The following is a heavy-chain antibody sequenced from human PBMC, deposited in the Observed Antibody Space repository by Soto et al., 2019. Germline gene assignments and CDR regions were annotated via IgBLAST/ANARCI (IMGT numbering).Heavy chain of an antibody. CDR1: GYTFTSYD. D-gene: IGHD3-9*01. V-gene: IGHV1-8*01. Sequence: ASVKVSCKASGYTFTSYDINWVRQATGQGLEWMGWMNPNSGNTGYAQKFQGRVTMTRNTSISTAYMELSSLGSEDTAVYYCARSPRTYYDILTGLFRRGDYYYGMDVWGQGTTVTVSS. CDR2: MNPNSGNT. J-gene: IGHJ6*02. CDR3: ARSPRTYYDILTGLFRRGDYYYGMDV.